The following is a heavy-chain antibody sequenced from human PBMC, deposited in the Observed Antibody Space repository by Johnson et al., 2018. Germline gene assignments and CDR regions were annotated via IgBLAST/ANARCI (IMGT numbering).Heavy chain of an antibody. J-gene: IGHJ3*01. D-gene: IGHD3-22*01. V-gene: IGHV3-21*01. Sequence: VQLQESGGGLVKPGGSLRLSCAASGFPFPNYNMNWVRQAPGQGLEWVSSISSTGSYIYYADSVKGRLSISRDTAKNSLYLQMNSLRAEDTAVYYCARVRIILVVVAKAAFGVWGQGTMVPVS. CDR3: ARVRIILVVVAKAAFGV. CDR2: ISSTGSYI. CDR1: GFPFPNYN.